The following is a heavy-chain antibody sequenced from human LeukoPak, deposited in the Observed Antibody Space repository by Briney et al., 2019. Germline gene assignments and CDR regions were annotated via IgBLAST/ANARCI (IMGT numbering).Heavy chain of an antibody. CDR3: SRGLDSRKLGY. Sequence: SQTLSLTSTVSGASLSSDDHYWNWIRQSPGKGLEWIGSIHPSGILYNNPSLESRLTISKDTSKNQFSLNLNSVTAADTAVYFCSRGLDSRKLGYWGQGTLVTVSS. V-gene: IGHV4-31*03. CDR1: GASLSSDDHY. CDR2: IHPSGIL. J-gene: IGHJ4*02. D-gene: IGHD3-22*01.